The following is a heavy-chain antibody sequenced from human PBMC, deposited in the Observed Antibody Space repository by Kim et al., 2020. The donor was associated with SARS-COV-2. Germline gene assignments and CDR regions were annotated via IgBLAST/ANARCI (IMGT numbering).Heavy chain of an antibody. V-gene: IGHV1-69*02. CDR3: RGYSYGWENDY. CDR2: A. D-gene: IGHD5-18*01. Sequence: ASYAQKFQGRVTITADKSTSTAYMELSSLRSEDTAVYYCRGYSYGWENDYWGQGTLVTVSS. J-gene: IGHJ4*02.